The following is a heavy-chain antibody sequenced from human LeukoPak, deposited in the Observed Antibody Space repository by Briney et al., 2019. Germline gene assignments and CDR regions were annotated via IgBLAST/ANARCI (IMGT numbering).Heavy chain of an antibody. Sequence: ASVKVSCKASGYTFTTYGISWVRQAPGQGLEWMGWISAYNGNTNYAQKLQGRVTMTTDTSTSTAYMELRSLRSDDTAVYYCARDRSAMVRGVAFDYWGQGTLVTVSS. CDR2: ISAYNGNT. CDR1: GYTFTTYG. D-gene: IGHD3-10*01. CDR3: ARDRSAMVRGVAFDY. J-gene: IGHJ4*02. V-gene: IGHV1-18*01.